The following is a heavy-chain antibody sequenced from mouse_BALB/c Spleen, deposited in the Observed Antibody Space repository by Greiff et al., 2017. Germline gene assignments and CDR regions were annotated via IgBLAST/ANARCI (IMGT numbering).Heavy chain of an antibody. CDR1: GYSITSDYA. CDR3: ARRDYLPMDY. D-gene: IGHD1-1*01. Sequence: EVKLQESGPGLVKPSQSLSLTCTVTGYSITSDYAWNWIRQFPGNKLEWMGYISYSGSTSYNPSLKSRISITRDTSKNQFFLQLNSVTTEDTATYYCARRDYLPMDYWGQGTSVTVSS. V-gene: IGHV3-2*02. J-gene: IGHJ4*01. CDR2: ISYSGST.